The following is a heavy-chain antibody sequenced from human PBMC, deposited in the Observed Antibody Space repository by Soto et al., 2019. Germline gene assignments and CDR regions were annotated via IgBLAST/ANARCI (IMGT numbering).Heavy chain of an antibody. CDR2: IWYDGSKI. Sequence: PGGSLRLSCAASGFTFSRYDMHWVRQAPGKGLEWVANIWYDGSKIYYADSVKGRFTISRDNSKNTLYLQMNSLRAEDTAVYYCARDLVSCSGGTCYYYFDYWGPGTLVTVSS. D-gene: IGHD2-15*01. V-gene: IGHV3-33*01. CDR1: GFTFSRYD. J-gene: IGHJ4*02. CDR3: ARDLVSCSGGTCYYYFDY.